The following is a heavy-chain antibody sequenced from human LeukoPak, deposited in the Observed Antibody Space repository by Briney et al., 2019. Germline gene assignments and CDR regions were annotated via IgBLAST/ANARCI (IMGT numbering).Heavy chain of an antibody. CDR3: ARSSGTGTFSY. D-gene: IGHD6-25*01. CDR2: IDYSGRT. Sequence: PSETLSLTCTVSGGSISSSSYYWGWIRQPPGTGLEWIGSIDYSGRTYYIPSLRSRATISVDTSKNHFSLKMSSVTAADTAVYYCARSSGTGTFSYWGQGTLVTVSS. J-gene: IGHJ4*02. V-gene: IGHV4-39*02. CDR1: GGSISSSSYY.